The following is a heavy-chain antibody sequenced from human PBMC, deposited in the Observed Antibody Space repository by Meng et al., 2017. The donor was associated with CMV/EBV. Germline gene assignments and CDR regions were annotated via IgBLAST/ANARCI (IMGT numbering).Heavy chain of an antibody. CDR2: IRYDGSNK. CDR3: ANVAQPPGWELHHYYYGMDV. Sequence: GGSLRLSCAASGFTFSSYGMHWVRQAPGKELEWVAFIRYDGSNKYYADSVKGRFTISRDNSKNTLYLQMNSLRAEDTAVYYCANVAQPPGWELHHYYYGMDVWGQGTTVTVSS. V-gene: IGHV3-30*02. J-gene: IGHJ6*02. CDR1: GFTFSSYG. D-gene: IGHD1-26*01.